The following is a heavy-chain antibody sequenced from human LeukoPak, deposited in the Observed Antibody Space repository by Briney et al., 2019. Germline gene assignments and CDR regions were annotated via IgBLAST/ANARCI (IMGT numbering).Heavy chain of an antibody. CDR3: AREVAGTTGFDY. D-gene: IGHD1-7*01. J-gene: IGHJ4*02. CDR2: ISGSGGSA. Sequence: PGGSLRLSCTASGFTFSSDAMSWVRQAPGKGLEWVSAISGSGGSAYYADSVKGRFTISRDNSKNTLYLQMNSLRAEDTAVYYCAREVAGTTGFDYWGQGTLVTVSS. CDR1: GFTFSSDA. V-gene: IGHV3-23*01.